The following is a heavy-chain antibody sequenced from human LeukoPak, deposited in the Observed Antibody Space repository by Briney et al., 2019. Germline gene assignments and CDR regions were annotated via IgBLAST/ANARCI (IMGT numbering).Heavy chain of an antibody. J-gene: IGHJ5*02. D-gene: IGHD6-13*01. V-gene: IGHV3-21*01. Sequence: GGSLRLSCAASGFTFSSYSMNWVRQAPGKGLEWVSSISSSSSYIYYADSVKGRFTISRDDAKNSLYLQMNSLRAEDTAVYYCARSSSPNWFDPWGQGTLVTVSS. CDR1: GFTFSSYS. CDR2: ISSSSSYI. CDR3: ARSSSPNWFDP.